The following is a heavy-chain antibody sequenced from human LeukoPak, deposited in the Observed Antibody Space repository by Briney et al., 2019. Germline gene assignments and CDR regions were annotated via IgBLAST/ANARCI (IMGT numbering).Heavy chain of an antibody. CDR1: GFTFSNAW. V-gene: IGHV3-23*01. CDR2: ISGSGGST. D-gene: IGHD2-2*01. J-gene: IGHJ4*02. CDR3: AKGGARVVPAASAYFDY. Sequence: GGSLRLSCAASGFTFSNAWMSWVRQAPGKGLEWVSAISGSGGSTYYADSVKGRFTISRDNSKNTLYLQMNSLRAEDTAVYYCAKGGARVVPAASAYFDYWGQGTLVTVSS.